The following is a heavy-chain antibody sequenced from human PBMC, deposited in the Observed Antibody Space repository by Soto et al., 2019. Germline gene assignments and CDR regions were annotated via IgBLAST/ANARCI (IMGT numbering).Heavy chain of an antibody. J-gene: IGHJ4*02. Sequence: GESLKISCKGSGYSFTSYWIGWVRQMPGKGLEWMGIIYPGDSDTRYSPSFQGQVTISADKSISTAYLQWSSLKASDTAMYYCARLPFTNGWELLIFDYWGQGTLVTVS. CDR2: IYPGDSDT. CDR3: ARLPFTNGWELLIFDY. CDR1: GYSFTSYW. V-gene: IGHV5-51*01. D-gene: IGHD1-26*01.